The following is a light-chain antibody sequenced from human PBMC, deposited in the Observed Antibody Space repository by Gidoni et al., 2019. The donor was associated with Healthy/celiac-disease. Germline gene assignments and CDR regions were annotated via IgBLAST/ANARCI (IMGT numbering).Light chain of an antibody. CDR2: DAS. J-gene: IGKJ5*01. V-gene: IGKV3-11*01. CDR1: QSVSSY. Sequence: EIVLTQSPATLSLSPGERATLSCRASQSVSSYLAWYQQKPGQAPRLLIYDASNRATGIPARFSGSGSGTDFTLTISSLEPEDFAVYYCQQRSNWPSSITFXQXTRLXIK. CDR3: QQRSNWPSSIT.